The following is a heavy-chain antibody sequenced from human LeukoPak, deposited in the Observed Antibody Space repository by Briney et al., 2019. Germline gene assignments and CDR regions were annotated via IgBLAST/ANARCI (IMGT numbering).Heavy chain of an antibody. D-gene: IGHD1-26*01. J-gene: IGHJ6*02. V-gene: IGHV3-7*01. Sequence: GGSLRLSCAASGFTFSDYYMSWIRQAPGKGLEWVANIKQDGSEKYYVDSVKGRFTISRDNAKNSLYLQMNSLRAEDTAVYYCAREGMGSYGGYYYYGMDVWGQGTTVTVSS. CDR1: GFTFSDYY. CDR3: AREGMGSYGGYYYYGMDV. CDR2: IKQDGSEK.